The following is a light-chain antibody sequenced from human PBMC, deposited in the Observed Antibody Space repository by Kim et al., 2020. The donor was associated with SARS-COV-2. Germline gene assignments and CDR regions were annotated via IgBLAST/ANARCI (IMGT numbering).Light chain of an antibody. CDR2: DVS. V-gene: IGLV2-11*01. CDR1: SSDVGGYNY. Sequence: GQSVTIPCTGTSSDVGGYNYVSWYQQHPGKAPKLMIYDVSKRPSGVPDRFSGSKSGNTASLTISGLQAEDEADYYCCSYAGSYILVFGGGTKLTVL. CDR3: CSYAGSYILV. J-gene: IGLJ3*02.